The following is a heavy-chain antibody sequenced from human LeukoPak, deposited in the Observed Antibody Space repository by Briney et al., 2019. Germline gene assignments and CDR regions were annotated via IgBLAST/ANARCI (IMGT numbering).Heavy chain of an antibody. V-gene: IGHV3-7*01. CDR3: VRESDVWSGPGIGRPLDV. D-gene: IGHD3-3*01. CDR1: GFTVSNSW. Sequence: GGSLRLSCLASGFTVSNSWMTWVRQAPGRVREWVANIKEDGSDKQYVDSVRGRFTISRDNAKKSVSLQMDGLRAEDTGVYHCVRESDVWSGPGIGRPLDVWGNGTTVTVSS. J-gene: IGHJ6*04. CDR2: IKEDGSDK.